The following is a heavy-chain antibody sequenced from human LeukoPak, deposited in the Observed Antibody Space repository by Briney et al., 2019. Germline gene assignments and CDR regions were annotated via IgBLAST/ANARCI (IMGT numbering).Heavy chain of an antibody. CDR1: GFTFSSYS. Sequence: PGGSLRLSCAASGFTFSSYSMNWVRQAPGKGLEWVSSISSSSSYIYYADSVKGRFTISRDNAKNSLYLQMNSLRAEDTAVYYCARDLSSSTSLDAFDIWGQGTMVTVSS. J-gene: IGHJ3*02. D-gene: IGHD2-2*01. CDR2: ISSSSSYI. CDR3: ARDLSSSTSLDAFDI. V-gene: IGHV3-21*01.